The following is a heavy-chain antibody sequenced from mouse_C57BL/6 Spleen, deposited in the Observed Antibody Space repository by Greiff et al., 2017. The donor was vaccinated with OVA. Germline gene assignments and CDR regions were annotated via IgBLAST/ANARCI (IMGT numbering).Heavy chain of an antibody. J-gene: IGHJ2*01. D-gene: IGHD2-2*01. CDR3: ASRMVTTGFGY. Sequence: VKLQESGPELVKPGASVKISCKASGYAFSSSWMNWVKQRPGKGLEWIGRIYPGDGDTNYNGKFKGKATLTADKSSSTAYMQLSSLTSEDSAVSVGASRMVTTGFGYWGQGTTLTVSS. CDR1: GYAFSSSW. V-gene: IGHV1-82*01. CDR2: IYPGDGDT.